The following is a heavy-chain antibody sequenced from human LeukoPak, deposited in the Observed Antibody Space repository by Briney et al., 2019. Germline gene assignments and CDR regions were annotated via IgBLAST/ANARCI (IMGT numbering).Heavy chain of an antibody. CDR3: ARIGPRWYYMDV. V-gene: IGHV3-21*01. J-gene: IGHJ6*03. CDR1: GFTFSSYS. D-gene: IGHD3-16*01. CDR2: ISSSSSYI. Sequence: GGSLRLSCAASGFTFSSYSMNWVRQAPGKGLEWVSSISSSSSYIYYADSVKGRFTISRDNAKNSLYLQMNSLRAEDTAVYYCARIGPRWYYMDVWGKGTTVTVSS.